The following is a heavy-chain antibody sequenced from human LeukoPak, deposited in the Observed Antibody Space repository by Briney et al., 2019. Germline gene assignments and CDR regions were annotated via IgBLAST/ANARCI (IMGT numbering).Heavy chain of an antibody. CDR1: GYTFTSYD. CDR2: MNPNSGNT. V-gene: IGHV1-8*01. Sequence: ASVKVSCKASGYTFTSYDINWVRQATGQGLEWMGWMNPNSGNTGYVQKFQGRVTMTRDTSISTAYMELSSLRSEDTAVYYCARYVAAAGSIDYWGQGTLVTVSS. J-gene: IGHJ4*02. CDR3: ARYVAAAGSIDY. D-gene: IGHD6-13*01.